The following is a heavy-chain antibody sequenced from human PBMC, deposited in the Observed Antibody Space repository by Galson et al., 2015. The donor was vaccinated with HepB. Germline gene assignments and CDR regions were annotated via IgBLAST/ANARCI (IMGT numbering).Heavy chain of an antibody. J-gene: IGHJ6*02. CDR3: ARHTYYDILTGSLRGYYYYGMDV. V-gene: IGHV1-3*01. Sequence: SVKVSCKASGYTFTSYAMHWVRQAPGQRLEWMGWINAGNGNTKYSQKFQGRVTITRDTSASTAYMELSSLRSEDTAVYYCARHTYYDILTGSLRGYYYYGMDVWGQGTTVTVSS. CDR2: INAGNGNT. D-gene: IGHD3-9*01. CDR1: GYTFTSYA.